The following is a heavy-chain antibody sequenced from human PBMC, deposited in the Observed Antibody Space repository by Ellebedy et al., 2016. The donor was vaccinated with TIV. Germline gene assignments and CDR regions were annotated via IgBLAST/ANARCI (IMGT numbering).Heavy chain of an antibody. CDR1: GGSIRSSNW. D-gene: IGHD5-18*01. J-gene: IGHJ4*02. Sequence: MPGGSLRLSCAVSGGSIRSSNWWSGVRQPLGKGLEWLGEMYHSGSTNYNPSLKSRVTVSVDTSKNQFSLTLDSVTAADTAVYYCARHFRYTYGHLIDWGPGILVTVAS. CDR3: ARHFRYTYGHLID. CDR2: MYHSGST. V-gene: IGHV4-4*02.